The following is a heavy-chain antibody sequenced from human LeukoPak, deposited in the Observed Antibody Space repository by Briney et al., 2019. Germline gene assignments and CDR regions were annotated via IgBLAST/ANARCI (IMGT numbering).Heavy chain of an antibody. V-gene: IGHV4-39*01. CDR3: ARHMSGDYEFDY. D-gene: IGHD4-17*01. CDR2: IYYSGST. Sequence: SETLSLTCTVSGGSISSSSYYWGWIRQPPGKGLEWIGSIYYSGSTYYNPSLKSRVTVSVDTSKNQFSLKLSSVTAADTAVYYCARHMSGDYEFDYWGQGTLVTVSS. CDR1: GGSISSSSYY. J-gene: IGHJ4*02.